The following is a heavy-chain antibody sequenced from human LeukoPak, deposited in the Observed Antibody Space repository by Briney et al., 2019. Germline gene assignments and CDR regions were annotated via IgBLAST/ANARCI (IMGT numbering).Heavy chain of an antibody. CDR2: IYYSGST. V-gene: IGHV4-59*08. D-gene: IGHD2-15*01. CDR1: GGSISSYY. CDR3: ARVRVVAANYGMDV. Sequence: SETLSLTCTVAGGSISSYYWSWIRQPPGKGLEWIGYIYYSGSTNYNPSLKSRVTISVDTSKNQFSLKLSSVTAADTAVYYCARVRVVAANYGMDVWGQGTTVTVSS. J-gene: IGHJ6*02.